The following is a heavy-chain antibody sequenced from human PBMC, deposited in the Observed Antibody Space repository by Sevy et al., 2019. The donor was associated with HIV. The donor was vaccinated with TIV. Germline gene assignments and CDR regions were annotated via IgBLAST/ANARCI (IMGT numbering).Heavy chain of an antibody. V-gene: IGHV3-53*01. CDR1: GFVIRSNY. Sequence: GGSLRLSCVVSGFVIRSNYMSWVRQAPGKGLEWVSHIYAGGTAYYADSVKGHFTFSRDDSKNTVSLQMRSLRVEDSAVYYCASEYCSRGSCFFDYWGQGLQVTVSS. J-gene: IGHJ4*02. D-gene: IGHD2-15*01. CDR3: ASEYCSRGSCFFDY. CDR2: IYAGGTA.